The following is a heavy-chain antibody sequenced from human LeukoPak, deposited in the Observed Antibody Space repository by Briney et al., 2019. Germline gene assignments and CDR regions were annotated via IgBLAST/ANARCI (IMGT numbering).Heavy chain of an antibody. CDR3: ARGVTHFDC. V-gene: IGHV3-20*04. D-gene: IGHD1-14*01. Sequence: GGSLRLSCAASGFTFDDYAMTWVRQAPGRGLAWVSGITWRGDSPAYADSVKGRFTISRDNAKNSLFLQMNSLRAEDTALYYCARGVTHFDCWGQGTLVTVSS. J-gene: IGHJ4*02. CDR2: ITWRGDSP. CDR1: GFTFDDYA.